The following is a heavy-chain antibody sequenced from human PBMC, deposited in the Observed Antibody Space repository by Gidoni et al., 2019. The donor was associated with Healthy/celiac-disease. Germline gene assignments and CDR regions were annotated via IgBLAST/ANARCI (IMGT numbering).Heavy chain of an antibody. D-gene: IGHD3-22*01. V-gene: IGHV3-23*01. Sequence: EVQLLESGGGLVQPGGSLRLSCAASGFPFSCYAMSWVRQAPGKGLEWVSAISGSGGSTYYADSVKGRFTISRDNSKNTLYLQVNSLRAEDTAVYYCAKDMLYYYDSSGYYHGAFDIWGQGTMVTVSS. CDR1: GFPFSCYA. CDR2: ISGSGGST. J-gene: IGHJ3*02. CDR3: AKDMLYYYDSSGYYHGAFDI.